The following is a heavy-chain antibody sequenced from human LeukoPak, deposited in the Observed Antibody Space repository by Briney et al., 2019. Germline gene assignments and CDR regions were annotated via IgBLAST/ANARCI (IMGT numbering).Heavy chain of an antibody. Sequence: GGSLRLSCAASGFTFSSCGFTWVRQAPGKGLEWVSSIGPTGTDRYYADSVRGRFTISRDNAKNSMYLQMDSLRDEATAVYYCATETIGRHYDYWGQGTLLTVSS. V-gene: IGHV3-21*01. CDR1: GFTFSSCG. D-gene: IGHD1-14*01. J-gene: IGHJ4*02. CDR3: ATETIGRHYDY. CDR2: IGPTGTDR.